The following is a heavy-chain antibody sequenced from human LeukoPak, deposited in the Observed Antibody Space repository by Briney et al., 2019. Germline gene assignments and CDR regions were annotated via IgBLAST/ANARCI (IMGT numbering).Heavy chain of an antibody. D-gene: IGHD2-15*01. J-gene: IGHJ5*02. CDR3: ARGPREDCSGGSCYLPYNWFDP. CDR1: GGTFSSYA. CDR2: IIPIFGTA. V-gene: IGHV1-69*06. Sequence: ASVKVSCKASGGTFSSYAISWVRQAPGQGLEWMGGIIPIFGTANYAQKFQGRVTITADKSTSTAYMELSSLRSEDTAVYYCARGPREDCSGGSCYLPYNWFDPWGQGTLVTVSS.